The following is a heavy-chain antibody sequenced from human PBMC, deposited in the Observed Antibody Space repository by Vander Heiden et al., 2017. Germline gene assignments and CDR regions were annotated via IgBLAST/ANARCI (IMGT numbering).Heavy chain of an antibody. CDR2: IWYDGSNK. CDR3: ARESLAFDI. V-gene: IGHV3-30-3*01. CDR1: GFTFGSFL. Sequence: QVQLVESGGGVVQPGRSLGLSWAAFGFTFGSFLMHWGRQAPGKGLEWVALIWYDGSNKQYADSVKGRFTISRDNSKNTLYLQMNSLRPEDTAVYYCARESLAFDIWGQGTMVTVSS. J-gene: IGHJ3*02.